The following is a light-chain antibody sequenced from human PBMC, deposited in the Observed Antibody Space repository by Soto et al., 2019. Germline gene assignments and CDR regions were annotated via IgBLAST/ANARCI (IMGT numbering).Light chain of an antibody. CDR1: SSDVGSYNY. J-gene: IGLJ1*01. V-gene: IGLV2-14*01. CDR3: SSYTTSYFYV. Sequence: QSALTQPASVSGSPGQSITISCTGSSSDVGSYNYVSWYQHHPGKAPKLLIYEVNNRPSWVSNRFSASKSAFTASLTISGLQTEDEADYYCSSYTTSYFYVFGPGTKLTVL. CDR2: EVN.